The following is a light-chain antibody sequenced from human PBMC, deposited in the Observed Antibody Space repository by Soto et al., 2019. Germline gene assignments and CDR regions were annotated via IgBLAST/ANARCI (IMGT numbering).Light chain of an antibody. CDR2: DAS. CDR1: QSVGTY. J-gene: IGKJ4*01. CDR3: QQRTNWPPLT. V-gene: IGKV3-11*01. Sequence: EIVLTQSPGTLSLSPGERATLSCRASQSVGTYLAWYQQKPGQAPRLLIYDASNRATGIPARFSGSGSGTDFTLPISSLEPEDLAVYYCQQRTNWPPLTFGGGTKVEIK.